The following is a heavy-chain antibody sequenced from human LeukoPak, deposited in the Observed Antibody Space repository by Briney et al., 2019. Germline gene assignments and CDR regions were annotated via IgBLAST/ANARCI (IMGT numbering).Heavy chain of an antibody. CDR3: ASGNSRDAFDI. D-gene: IGHD2/OR15-2a*01. Sequence: PSETLSLTCAVYGGSFSGYYWSWIRQPPGRGLEWIGEINHSGSTNYNPSLKSRVTISVDTSKNQFSLKLSSVTAADTAVYYCASGNSRDAFDIWGQGTMVTVSS. J-gene: IGHJ3*02. CDR1: GGSFSGYY. CDR2: INHSGST. V-gene: IGHV4-34*01.